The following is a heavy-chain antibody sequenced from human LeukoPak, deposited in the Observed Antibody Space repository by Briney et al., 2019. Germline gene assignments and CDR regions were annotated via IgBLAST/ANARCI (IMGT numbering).Heavy chain of an antibody. CDR2: INTDGSTT. D-gene: IGHD6-13*01. J-gene: IGHJ4*02. Sequence: PGGSLRLSCAASGFTFSSYWMHWVRQAPGKGLVWISRINTDGSTTTYADSVKGRFAISRDNAKNTLYLQMNSLRAEDTAVYYCVRIAAAGTSFDYWGQGTLVTVSS. V-gene: IGHV3-74*01. CDR1: GFTFSSYW. CDR3: VRIAAAGTSFDY.